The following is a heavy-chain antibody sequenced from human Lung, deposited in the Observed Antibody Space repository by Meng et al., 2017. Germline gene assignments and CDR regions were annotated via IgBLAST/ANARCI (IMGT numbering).Heavy chain of an antibody. J-gene: IGHJ5*01. CDR3: TGVGHKNWFDY. CDR2: TYYRSKWYS. CDR1: GDSVSSIRAA. D-gene: IGHD2-21*01. V-gene: IGHV6-1*01. Sequence: VQFTHTGSGLVKPSQSRSLTGASPGDSVSSIRAAWNWIRQSPSRGLEWLGRTYYRSKWYSDYATSVRSRITINADTSKNQFSLQLNSLTPEDTAVYYCTGVGHKNWFDYWGQGTLVTVSS.